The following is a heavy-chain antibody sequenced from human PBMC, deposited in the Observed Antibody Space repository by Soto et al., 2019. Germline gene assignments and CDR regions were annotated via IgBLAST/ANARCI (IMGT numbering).Heavy chain of an antibody. CDR3: ARGPGGFGDFSLDY. V-gene: IGHV4-4*07. D-gene: IGHD3-10*01. Sequence: PSETLSLTCAVSGGSINHYYWSWIRQPAGKGLEWIGRIYSGGSTNYNPSLKSRVTMSVDTSKTQFSLNLNSVTAADTAIYFCARGPGGFGDFSLDYWGQGTLVTVSS. CDR2: IYSGGST. J-gene: IGHJ4*02. CDR1: GGSINHYY.